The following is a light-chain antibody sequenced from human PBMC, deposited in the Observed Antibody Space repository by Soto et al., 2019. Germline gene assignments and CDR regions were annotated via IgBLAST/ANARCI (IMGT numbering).Light chain of an antibody. CDR1: NKEVGGYNY. V-gene: IGLV2-14*03. Sequence: QSVLTQPASVAGSPGQSITISCTGNNKEVGGYNYVSWYQPHPGKPPKLIFYDVTNRPSGFSNPFSGSKSGNTASLTISVLQPEDEADYYCSSYTTSNTRQIVFGTGTKVTVL. J-gene: IGLJ1*01. CDR2: DVT. CDR3: SSYTTSNTRQIV.